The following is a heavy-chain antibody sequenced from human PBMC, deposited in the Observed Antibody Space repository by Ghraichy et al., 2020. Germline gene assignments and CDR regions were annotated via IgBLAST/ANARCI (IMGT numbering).Heavy chain of an antibody. CDR2: VSYDGSNK. J-gene: IGHJ5*02. CDR3: ARPSRPWLDTNWFDP. CDR1: GFTFSSYA. D-gene: IGHD5-18*01. V-gene: IGHV3-30*04. Sequence: RLSCAASGFTFSSYAMHWVRQAPGKGLEWVAVVSYDGSNKDYTDSVRGRFTISRDNSKNTLYLQMNSLRAEDTAVYYCARPSRPWLDTNWFDPWGQGTLVTVSS.